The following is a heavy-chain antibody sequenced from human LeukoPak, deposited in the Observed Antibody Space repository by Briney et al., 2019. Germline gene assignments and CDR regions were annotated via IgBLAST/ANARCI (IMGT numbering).Heavy chain of an antibody. V-gene: IGHV4-30-4*01. Sequence: SETLSLTCTVSGGSISSGDYYWSWIRQPPGKGLEWIGYIYYSGSTYYNPSLKSRVTISVDTSKNQFSLKLSSVTAADTAVYYCARETATYDFWSGYPNYYFDYWGQGTLVTVSS. D-gene: IGHD3-3*01. CDR3: ARETATYDFWSGYPNYYFDY. J-gene: IGHJ4*02. CDR1: GGSISSGDYY. CDR2: IYYSGST.